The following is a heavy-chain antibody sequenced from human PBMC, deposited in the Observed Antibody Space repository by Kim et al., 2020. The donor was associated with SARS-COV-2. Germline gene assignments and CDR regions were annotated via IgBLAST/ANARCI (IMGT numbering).Heavy chain of an antibody. CDR1: GFTFSSYA. J-gene: IGHJ3*02. CDR3: ARDRGRYEDI. V-gene: IGHV3-30-3*01. D-gene: IGHD3-16*01. CDR2: ISYDGSNK. Sequence: GGSLRLSCAASGFTFSSYAMHWVRQAPGKGLEWVAVISYDGSNKYYADSVKGRFTISRDNSKNTLYLQMNSLRAEDTAVYYCARDRGRYEDIWGQGTMVTVSS.